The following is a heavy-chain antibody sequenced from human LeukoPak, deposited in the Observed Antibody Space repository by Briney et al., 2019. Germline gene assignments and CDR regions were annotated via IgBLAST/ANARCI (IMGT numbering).Heavy chain of an antibody. CDR3: ARLHSSGYLNF. CDR1: GGSITSYY. Sequence: PSETLSLTCTVSGGSITSYYWSWIRQPPGKGLEWIGYIYNSGRTNYNPSLKSRVTISVETSKNQFSLKLSSVTAADTAVYYCARLHSSGYLNFWGQGTLVTVSS. D-gene: IGHD3-22*01. CDR2: IYNSGRT. J-gene: IGHJ4*02. V-gene: IGHV4-59*08.